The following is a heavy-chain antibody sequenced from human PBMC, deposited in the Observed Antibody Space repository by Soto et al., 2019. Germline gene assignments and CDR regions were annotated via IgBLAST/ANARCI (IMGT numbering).Heavy chain of an antibody. CDR1: GFTFSNAW. CDR3: ARGYCSGGSCYYFDY. J-gene: IGHJ4*02. V-gene: IGHV3-23*01. D-gene: IGHD2-15*01. CDR2: ISGSGGST. Sequence: PGGSLRLSCAASGFTFSNAWINWVRQAPGKGLEWVGRISGSGGSTYYADSVKGRFTISRDNAKNSLYLQMNSLRAEDTALYHCARGYCSGGSCYYFDYWGQGTLVTVSS.